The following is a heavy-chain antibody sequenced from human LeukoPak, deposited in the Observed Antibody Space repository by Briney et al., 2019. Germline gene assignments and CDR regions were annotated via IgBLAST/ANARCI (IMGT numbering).Heavy chain of an antibody. CDR2: IYYGRTT. V-gene: IGHV4-39*01. J-gene: IGHJ4*02. CDR3: VRHDGRGGATMGALDS. D-gene: IGHD4/OR15-4a*01. CDR1: GDSISSSSHH. Sequence: SETLSLTCTVSGDSISSSSHHWGWNRQSPGKGLEWIGSIYYGRTTYYNPSLNNRVSISVVTSKNQFSLQLNSMSAADTAVYYCVRHDGRGGATMGALDSWGQGSLVTVSS.